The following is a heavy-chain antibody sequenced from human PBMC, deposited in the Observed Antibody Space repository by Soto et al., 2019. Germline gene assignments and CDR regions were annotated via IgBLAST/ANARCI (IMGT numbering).Heavy chain of an antibody. CDR2: TYYRSKWFH. Sequence: PSQTLSLTCAISGDSVSSDITSWNWIRQSPSRGLEWLGRTYYRSKWFHDYAASVKSRITINPDTSKNQFSLELNSMTPEATAVYYCARGNALDVWGQGTVVTVSS. CDR3: ARGNALDV. J-gene: IGHJ3*01. V-gene: IGHV6-1*01. CDR1: GDSVSSDITS. D-gene: IGHD3-10*01.